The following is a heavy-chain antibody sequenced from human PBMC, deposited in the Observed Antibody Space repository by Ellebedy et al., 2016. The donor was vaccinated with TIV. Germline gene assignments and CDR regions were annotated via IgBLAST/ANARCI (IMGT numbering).Heavy chain of an antibody. CDR1: GGSISSGGYY. D-gene: IGHD4-23*01. Sequence: MPSETLSLTCTVSGGSISSGGYYWGWIRQPRGKGLEWIGSIYYSGSTYYNPSLKSRVTISVDTSKNQFSLKLSSVTAADTAVYYCARRDDYGGDYWGQGTLVTVYS. CDR3: ARRDDYGGDY. CDR2: IYYSGST. V-gene: IGHV4-39*01. J-gene: IGHJ4*02.